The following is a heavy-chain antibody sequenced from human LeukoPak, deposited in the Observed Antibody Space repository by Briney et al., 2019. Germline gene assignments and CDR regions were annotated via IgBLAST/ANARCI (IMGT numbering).Heavy chain of an antibody. CDR3: ARAQIVGATIDY. V-gene: IGHV1-2*02. J-gene: IGHJ4*02. CDR2: INPNSGGT. Sequence: ASVKVSCKASGYTFTGYCMHWVRQAPGQGLEWMGWINPNSGGTNYAQKFQGRVTMTRDTSISTAYMELSRLRSDDTAVYYCARAQIVGATIDYWGQGTLVIVSS. D-gene: IGHD1-26*01. CDR1: GYTFTGYC.